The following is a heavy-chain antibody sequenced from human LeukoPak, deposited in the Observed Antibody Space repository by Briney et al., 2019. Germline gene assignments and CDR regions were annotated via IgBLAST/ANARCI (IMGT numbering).Heavy chain of an antibody. D-gene: IGHD3-16*01. V-gene: IGHV4-39*07. J-gene: IGHJ6*03. CDR1: GGSISTSNYY. Sequence: PSETLSLTCTVSGGSISTSNYYWGWIRQPPGKGLEWIGNIFYSGSTYYSPSLRSRVTISLDTSRNQFSLKLNSVTAADTAVYYCARDLVLIGYYYYMDVWGKGTTVTVSS. CDR3: ARDLVLIGYYYYMDV. CDR2: IFYSGST.